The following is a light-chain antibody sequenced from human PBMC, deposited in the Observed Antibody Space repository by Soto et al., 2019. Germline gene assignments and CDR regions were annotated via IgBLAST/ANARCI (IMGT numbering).Light chain of an antibody. J-gene: IGLJ1*01. V-gene: IGLV2-8*01. CDR2: DVS. Sequence: QSALTQPPSASGSPGQALTISCTGTNSDIGSYNYVSWYQQHPGKAPKLMIYDVSERPSGVPDRFSGSKSGNTASLTVSGLQAEEDADYYCSSYAGSNVYVFGSGTKLTVL. CDR3: SSYAGSNVYV. CDR1: NSDIGSYNY.